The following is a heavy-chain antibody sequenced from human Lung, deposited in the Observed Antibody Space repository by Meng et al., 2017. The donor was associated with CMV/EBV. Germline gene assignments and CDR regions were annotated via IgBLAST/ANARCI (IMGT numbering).Heavy chain of an antibody. V-gene: IGHV1-18*01. J-gene: IGHJ4*02. CDR1: RYTFTNYG. CDR3: ARVEVGITSGDY. D-gene: IGHD1-26*01. CDR2: ISAYNGNT. Sequence: QTQLGQLGGEGKKPGASLKVSCNASRYTFTNYGITWVRQAPGQVLEWMGWISAYNGNTNYAQTLQGRVTMTTDTSTSTANMELRSLRSDDTAVYYCARVEVGITSGDYWGQGTLVTVSS.